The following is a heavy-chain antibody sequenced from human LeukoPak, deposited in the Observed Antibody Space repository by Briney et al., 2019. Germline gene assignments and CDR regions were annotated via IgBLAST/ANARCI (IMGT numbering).Heavy chain of an antibody. Sequence: SQTLSLTCAISGDXVSSKSAAWNWIRQSPSRGLEWLGRTYYRSKWFNDYAESVKSRLSVNPDASKNQVSLQLTSVTPEDTAVYYCVRIRLVELTRNKWVFLAMDVWGQGTSVTVSS. D-gene: IGHD2-21*02. CDR3: VRIRLVELTRNKWVFLAMDV. V-gene: IGHV6-1*01. CDR2: TYYRSKWFN. CDR1: GDXVSSKSAA. J-gene: IGHJ6*02.